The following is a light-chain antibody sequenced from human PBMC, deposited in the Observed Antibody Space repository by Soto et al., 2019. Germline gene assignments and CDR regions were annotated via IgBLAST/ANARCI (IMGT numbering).Light chain of an antibody. J-gene: IGLJ2*01. CDR2: QDS. Sequence: SDELTQPPSVSVSPGPTASITCSGDKLGAKYACWYQQKPGQSPVLVIYQDSKRPSGIPERFSGSNSGNTATLTISGTQAMDEADYNRQAWDSSTAKVVLGGGTKLTVL. CDR1: KLGAKY. CDR3: QAWDSSTAKVV. V-gene: IGLV3-1*01.